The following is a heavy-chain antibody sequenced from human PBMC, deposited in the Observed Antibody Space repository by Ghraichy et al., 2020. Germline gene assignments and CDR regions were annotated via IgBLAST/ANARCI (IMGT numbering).Heavy chain of an antibody. Sequence: SETLSLTCTVSGGSVSSGSYYWSWIRQPPGKGLEWIGYIYYSGSTNYNPSLKSRVTISVDTSKNQFSLKLSSVTAADTAVYYCARVDIVVVPAALAWFDPWGQGTLVTVSS. CDR3: ARVDIVVVPAALAWFDP. CDR1: GGSVSSGSYY. CDR2: IYYSGST. D-gene: IGHD2-2*01. J-gene: IGHJ5*02. V-gene: IGHV4-61*01.